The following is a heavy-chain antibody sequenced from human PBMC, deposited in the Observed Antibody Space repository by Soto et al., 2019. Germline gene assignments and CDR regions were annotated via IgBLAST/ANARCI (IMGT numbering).Heavy chain of an antibody. CDR3: ARDQYDFRSGSYYYAMEV. D-gene: IGHD3-3*01. J-gene: IGHJ6*02. CDR1: GYTFTGYY. Sequence: GASVKVSCKASGYTFTGYYMHWVRQAPGQGLEWMGWINPNSGGTNYAQKFQGRVTMTRDTSISTAYMELSRLRSDDTAVYYCARDQYDFRSGSYYYAMEVWGQGTKVTVSS. CDR2: INPNSGGT. V-gene: IGHV1-2*02.